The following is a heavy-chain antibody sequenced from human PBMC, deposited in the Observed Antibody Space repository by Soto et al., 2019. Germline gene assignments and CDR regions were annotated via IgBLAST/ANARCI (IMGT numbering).Heavy chain of an antibody. D-gene: IGHD1-26*01. V-gene: IGHV6-1*01. CDR2: TYYRSKWYY. CDR3: ARGEQYSGRIFDY. CDR1: GGSVSSNSAG. J-gene: IGHJ4*01. Sequence: QTLSLTCAITGGSVSSNSAGWSWVRQSPSRGLEWLGRTYYRSKWYYEYAVSVRGRITINPDTSKNQYSLQLNSVTPEDTAVYFCARGEQYSGRIFDYWGQGTLVTVSS.